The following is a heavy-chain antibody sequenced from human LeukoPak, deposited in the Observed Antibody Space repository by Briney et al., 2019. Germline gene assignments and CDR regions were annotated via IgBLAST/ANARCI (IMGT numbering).Heavy chain of an antibody. J-gene: IGHJ3*02. V-gene: IGHV4-4*07. CDR3: ARLTGTREKNAFDI. CDR2: IYTSGST. Sequence: SETLSLTCTVSGGSISSYYWGWIRQPAGKGLEWIGRIYTSGSTNYNPSLKSRVTMSVDTSKNQFSLKLSSVTAADTAVYYCARLTGTREKNAFDIWGQGTMVTVSS. CDR1: GGSISSYY. D-gene: IGHD7-27*01.